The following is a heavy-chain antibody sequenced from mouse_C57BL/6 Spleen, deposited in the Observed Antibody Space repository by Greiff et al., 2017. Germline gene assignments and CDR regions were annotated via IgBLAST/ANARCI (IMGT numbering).Heavy chain of an antibody. D-gene: IGHD3-2*02. Sequence: QVQLQQSGAELVKPGASVKLSCKASGYTFTEYTIHWVKQRSGQGLEWIGWFYPGSGSIKYNEKFKDKATLTADKSSSTVYMELSRLTSEDSAVYFCARHEEGPDSSGYHYFDYWGQGTTLTVSS. CDR2: FYPGSGSI. CDR3: ARHEEGPDSSGYHYFDY. CDR1: GYTFTEYT. J-gene: IGHJ2*01. V-gene: IGHV1-62-2*01.